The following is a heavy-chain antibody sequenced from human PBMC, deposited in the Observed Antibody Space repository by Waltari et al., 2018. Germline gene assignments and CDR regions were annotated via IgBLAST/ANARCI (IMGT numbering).Heavy chain of an antibody. Sequence: EVQLVQSGAEVKKPGESLTISCKGSGYSFTSYWIGWVRQLPGKGLEWMGIIYPGDSDTRYSPSFQGQVTISADKSISTAYLQWSSLKASDTAMYYCARLHGGDTTMVTIDFDYWGQGTLVTVSS. V-gene: IGHV5-51*01. J-gene: IGHJ4*02. CDR1: GYSFTSYW. CDR3: ARLHGGDTTMVTIDFDY. CDR2: IYPGDSDT. D-gene: IGHD5-18*01.